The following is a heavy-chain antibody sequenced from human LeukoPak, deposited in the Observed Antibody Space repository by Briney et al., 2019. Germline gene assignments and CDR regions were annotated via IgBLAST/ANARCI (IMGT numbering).Heavy chain of an antibody. CDR1: GYTFTGYY. J-gene: IGHJ4*02. V-gene: IGHV1-2*02. CDR2: INPNSGAT. D-gene: IGHD3-9*01. Sequence: VASVKVSCKASGYTFTGYYMHWVRQAPGQGLEWMGWINPNSGATNYAQKFQGRVAMTRDTSISTAYMELSGLTYDDAAVYHCARGITISGSGMFDYWGQGTLVTVSS. CDR3: ARGITISGSGMFDY.